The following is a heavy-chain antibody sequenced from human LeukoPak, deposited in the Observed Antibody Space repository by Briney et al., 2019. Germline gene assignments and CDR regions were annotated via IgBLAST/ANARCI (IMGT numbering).Heavy chain of an antibody. V-gene: IGHV1-2*02. D-gene: IGHD6-19*01. Sequence: PWASVKVSCKPSGYTFTGYYMHWVRQAPGQGLEWMGWINPNSGGTNYAQKFQGRVTMTRDTSISTAYMELSRLRSDDTAVYYCARGEVAGLENDAFDIWGQGTMVTVSS. CDR1: GYTFTGYY. CDR3: ARGEVAGLENDAFDI. J-gene: IGHJ3*02. CDR2: INPNSGGT.